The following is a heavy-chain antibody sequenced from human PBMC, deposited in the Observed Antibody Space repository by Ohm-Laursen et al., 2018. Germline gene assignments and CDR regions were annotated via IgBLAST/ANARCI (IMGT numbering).Heavy chain of an antibody. CDR2: ISGGGGTT. CDR3: AKDSSGGYYGMHV. J-gene: IGHJ6*02. CDR1: GFTFRNSW. Sequence: SLRLSCAAPGFTFRNSWMTWVRQAPGKGLGWVSSISGGGGTTWYADSVKGRFTISRDKAKNTVDLQMNSLRAEDTAEYYCAKDSSGGYYGMHVWGQGTTVTVSS. D-gene: IGHD3-10*01. V-gene: IGHV3-23*01.